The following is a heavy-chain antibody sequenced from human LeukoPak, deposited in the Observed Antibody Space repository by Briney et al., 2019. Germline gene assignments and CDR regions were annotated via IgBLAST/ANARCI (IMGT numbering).Heavy chain of an antibody. V-gene: IGHV3-11*01. Sequence: GGSLRLSCAASGFTFSDYYMSWIRQAPGKGLEWVPYISSSGSTIYYADSVKGRFTISRDNAKNSLYLQMNSLRAEDTAMYYCARDSRDYGGNSTYYYYYGMDVWGQGTTVTVSS. CDR1: GFTFSDYY. CDR3: ARDSRDYGGNSTYYYYYGMDV. J-gene: IGHJ6*02. CDR2: ISSSGSTI. D-gene: IGHD4-17*01.